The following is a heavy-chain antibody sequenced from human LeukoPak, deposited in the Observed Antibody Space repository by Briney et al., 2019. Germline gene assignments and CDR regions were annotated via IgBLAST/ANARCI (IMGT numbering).Heavy chain of an antibody. D-gene: IGHD4-17*01. V-gene: IGHV3-23*01. J-gene: IGHJ4*02. CDR3: ARLRNLVTTNLGIDY. Sequence: GGSLRLSCAASGFSFSGHAMSWVGQAPGKGLEWVSAISGGGTETYDADFVKGRFTISRDNSKNTLYLQMNSLRAEDTALYYCARLRNLVTTNLGIDYWGQGTLLTVSS. CDR1: GFSFSGHA. CDR2: ISGGGTET.